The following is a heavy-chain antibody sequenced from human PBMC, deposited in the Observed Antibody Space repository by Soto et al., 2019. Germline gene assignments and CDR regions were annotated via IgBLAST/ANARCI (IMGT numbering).Heavy chain of an antibody. V-gene: IGHV1-58*01. CDR2: IVVGSGNT. CDR3: AAHTIFGVVRYYGMDV. D-gene: IGHD3-3*01. Sequence: SVKVSCKASGFTFTSAAVQWVRQARGQRLEWIGWIVVGSGNTNYAQKFQERVTITRDMSTSTAYMELSSLRSEDTAVYYCAAHTIFGVVRYYGMDVWGQGTTVTVSS. J-gene: IGHJ6*02. CDR1: GFTFTSAA.